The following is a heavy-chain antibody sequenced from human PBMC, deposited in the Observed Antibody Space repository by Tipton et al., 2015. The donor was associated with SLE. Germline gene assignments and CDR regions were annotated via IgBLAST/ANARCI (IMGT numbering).Heavy chain of an antibody. CDR2: ISSSRSTI. CDR1: GFTFSSYS. CDR3: ARDLDSSLGY. J-gene: IGHJ4*02. Sequence: SLRLSCAASGFTFSSYSMNWVRQAPGKGLEWVSYISSSRSTIYYADSVKGRFTISRNNAKNSLYLQMNSLRAEDTAVYYGARDLDSSLGYWGQGTLVTVSS. V-gene: IGHV3-48*01. D-gene: IGHD6-6*01.